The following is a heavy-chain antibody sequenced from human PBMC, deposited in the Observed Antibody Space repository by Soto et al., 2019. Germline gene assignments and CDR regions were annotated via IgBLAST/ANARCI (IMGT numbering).Heavy chain of an antibody. V-gene: IGHV1-2*02. CDR3: ARDRGYDFPASDCYALSGLDV. CDR1: GYTFIDYY. D-gene: IGHD2-21*02. Sequence: QVQLVQSGAEVKKPGASVKVSCTASGYTFIDYYMHWVRQAPGQGLEWMGWINPSSGGTHYAQKLQGRLAMTRDTSISIVYMELSRLKADDTAMYYCARDRGYDFPASDCYALSGLDVWGQGTRVTVSS. J-gene: IGHJ6*02. CDR2: INPSSGGT.